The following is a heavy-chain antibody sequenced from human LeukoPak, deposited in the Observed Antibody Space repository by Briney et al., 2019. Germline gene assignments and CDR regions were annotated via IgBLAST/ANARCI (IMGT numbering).Heavy chain of an antibody. D-gene: IGHD3-22*01. CDR3: ASLHYYDSSGYYN. V-gene: IGHV4-30-4*08. J-gene: IGHJ4*02. CDR1: GGSVSSGSYY. Sequence: SETLSLTCTVSGGSVSSGSYYWSWIRQPPGKGPEWIGYIYYSGSTYYNPSLKSRVTISVDTSKNQFSLKLSSVTAADTAVYYCASLHYYDSSGYYNWGQGTLVTVSS. CDR2: IYYSGST.